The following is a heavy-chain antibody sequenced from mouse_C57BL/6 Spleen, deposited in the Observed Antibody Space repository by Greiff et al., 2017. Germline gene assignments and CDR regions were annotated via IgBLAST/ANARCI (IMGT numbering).Heavy chain of an antibody. D-gene: IGHD1-1*01. V-gene: IGHV1-59*01. CDR2: IDPSDSYT. Sequence: VKLQQPGAELVRPGTSVKLSCKASGYTFTSYWMHWVKQRPGQGLAWIGVIDPSDSYTNYNQKFKGKATLTADTSSSTAYMQLSSLTSEDSAVYYCARGYTSVVGVPFDYWGQGTSLTVSS. J-gene: IGHJ2*02. CDR3: ARGYTSVVGVPFDY. CDR1: GYTFTSYW.